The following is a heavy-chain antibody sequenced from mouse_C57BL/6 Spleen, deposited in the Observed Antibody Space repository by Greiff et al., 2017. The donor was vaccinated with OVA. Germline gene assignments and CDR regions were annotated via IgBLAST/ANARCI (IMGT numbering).Heavy chain of an antibody. Sequence: VMLVESGPGLVAPLQSLSITCTVSGFSLTSYAISWVRQPPGKGLEWLGVIWTGGGTNYNSAVKSILSISKNNSKNQVFLKMNSLQTDDTARYYCARPYGSPYWYFDVWGTGTTVTVSS. CDR3: ARPYGSPYWYFDV. J-gene: IGHJ1*03. CDR2: IWTGGGT. CDR1: GFSLTSYA. D-gene: IGHD1-1*01. V-gene: IGHV2-9-1*01.